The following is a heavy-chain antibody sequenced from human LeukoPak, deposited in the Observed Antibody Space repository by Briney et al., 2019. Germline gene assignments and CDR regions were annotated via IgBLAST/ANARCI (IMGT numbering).Heavy chain of an antibody. CDR3: AKDLLRSGPSAMDV. V-gene: IGHV3-9*01. Sequence: GGSLRLSCAASGFTFDDYAMHWVRQAPGKGLEWVSGISWNSGSIGYADSVKGRFTISRDNAKNSLYLQMNSLRAEDTALYYCAKDLLRSGPSAMDVWGQGTTVTVSS. CDR1: GFTFDDYA. J-gene: IGHJ6*02. CDR2: ISWNSGSI. D-gene: IGHD2-15*01.